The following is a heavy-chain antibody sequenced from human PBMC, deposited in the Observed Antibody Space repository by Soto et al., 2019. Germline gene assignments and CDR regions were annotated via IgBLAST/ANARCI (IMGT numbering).Heavy chain of an antibody. CDR3: ASGYCSGGSCYLYVD. V-gene: IGHV1-8*01. CDR2: MNPNSGNT. J-gene: IGHJ4*02. Sequence: GASVKVSCKASGYTFTSYDINWVRQATGQGLEWMGWMNPNSGNTGYAQKFQGRVTMTRNTSISTAYMELSSLRSEDTAVYYCASGYCSGGSCYLYVDWGQGTLVTVSS. D-gene: IGHD2-15*01. CDR1: GYTFTSYD.